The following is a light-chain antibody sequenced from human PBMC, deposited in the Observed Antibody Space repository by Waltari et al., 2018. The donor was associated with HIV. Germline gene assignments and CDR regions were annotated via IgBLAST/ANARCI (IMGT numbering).Light chain of an antibody. J-gene: IGLJ3*02. CDR1: KSNIGAGPD. Sequence: QSLLTQPPSVSATPGQRITISCTGNKSNIGAGPDVQLYRQLPGTAPRLLIFANSNRPSGVPDRISGSKSTASASLAITGLQAEDEGYYYCQSSDIRLHGLWVFGGGTKVTVL. CDR3: QSSDIRLHGLWV. CDR2: ANS. V-gene: IGLV1-40*01.